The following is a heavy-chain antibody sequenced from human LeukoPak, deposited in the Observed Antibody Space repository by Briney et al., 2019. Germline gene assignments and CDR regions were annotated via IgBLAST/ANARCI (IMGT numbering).Heavy chain of an antibody. CDR3: ARMVRGVIVAFDI. J-gene: IGHJ3*02. D-gene: IGHD3-10*01. CDR2: IYYSGST. Sequence: KPSQTLSLTCTVSGVSISSGGYYWSWIRQHPGKGLEWIGYIYYSGSTYYSPSLKSRVTISVDTSKNQFSLKLSSVTAADTAVYYCARMVRGVIVAFDIWGQGTMVTVSS. V-gene: IGHV4-31*03. CDR1: GVSISSGGYY.